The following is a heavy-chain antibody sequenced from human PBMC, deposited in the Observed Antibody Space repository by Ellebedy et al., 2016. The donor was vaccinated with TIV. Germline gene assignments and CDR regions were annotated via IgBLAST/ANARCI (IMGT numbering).Heavy chain of an antibody. CDR1: GFTFSSYS. CDR3: AKDEWELENWFDP. V-gene: IGHV3-21*04. Sequence: GESLKISXAASGFTFSSYSMNWVRQAPGKGLEWVSSISSSSSYIYYADSVKGRFTISRDNSKNTLYLQMNSLRAEDTAVYYCAKDEWELENWFDPWGQGTLVTVSS. J-gene: IGHJ5*02. D-gene: IGHD1-26*01. CDR2: ISSSSSYI.